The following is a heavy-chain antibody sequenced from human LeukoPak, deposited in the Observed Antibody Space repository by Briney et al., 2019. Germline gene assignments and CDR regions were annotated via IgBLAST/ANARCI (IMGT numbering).Heavy chain of an antibody. Sequence: SETLSLTCTVSGGSISSYYWSWIRQPPGKGLEWIAYTYYSGSTNYNPSLKSRVTISVDTSKNQFSLKLSSVTAADTAVYYFARGIVTYYDILTGYPLSNDYFDYWGQGTLVTVSS. V-gene: IGHV4-59*12. J-gene: IGHJ4*02. D-gene: IGHD3-9*01. CDR2: TYYSGST. CDR3: ARGIVTYYDILTGYPLSNDYFDY. CDR1: GGSISSYY.